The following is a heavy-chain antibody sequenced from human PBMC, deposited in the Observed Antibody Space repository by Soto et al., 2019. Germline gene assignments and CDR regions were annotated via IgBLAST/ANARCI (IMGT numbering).Heavy chain of an antibody. Sequence: SETLSLTCTVSGGSISSSSYYWGWIRQPPGKGLEWIGSIYYSGSTYYNPSLKSRVTISVDTSKNQFSLKLSSVTAADTAVYYCARQGWFGVFWFDPWGQGTLVTVSS. CDR1: GGSISSSSYY. D-gene: IGHD3-10*01. CDR2: IYYSGST. CDR3: ARQGWFGVFWFDP. J-gene: IGHJ5*02. V-gene: IGHV4-39*01.